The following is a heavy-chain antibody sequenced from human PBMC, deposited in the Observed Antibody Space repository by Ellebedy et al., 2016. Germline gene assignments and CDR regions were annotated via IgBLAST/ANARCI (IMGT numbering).Heavy chain of an antibody. CDR2: IWYDGTNA. J-gene: IGHJ4*02. D-gene: IGHD5-24*01. CDR3: ARSNYHASALDY. CDR1: GFSLEDHG. V-gene: IGHV3-33*08. Sequence: GGSLRLSCEAFGFSLEDHGMHWVRQAPGKGLEWVAVIWYDGTNAYYTDSVKGRFTISRDNSKNTVSLQMNSLRDDDTALYYCARSNYHASALDYWGQGTLVSVSS.